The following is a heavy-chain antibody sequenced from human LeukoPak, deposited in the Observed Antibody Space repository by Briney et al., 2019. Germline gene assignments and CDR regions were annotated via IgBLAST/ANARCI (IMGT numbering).Heavy chain of an antibody. CDR2: ISGSGGNT. J-gene: IGHJ4*02. CDR3: AKRYTPTLRPVDFDY. D-gene: IGHD2/OR15-2a*01. CDR1: GFTFSNYG. Sequence: GGSLRLSCAASGFTFSNYGMSWVRQAPGKGLEWVSSISGSGGNTYYADSVKGRFTISRDNSNNTLYLQMNSLRAEDTAVYYCAKRYTPTLRPVDFDYWGQGTLVTVSS. V-gene: IGHV3-23*01.